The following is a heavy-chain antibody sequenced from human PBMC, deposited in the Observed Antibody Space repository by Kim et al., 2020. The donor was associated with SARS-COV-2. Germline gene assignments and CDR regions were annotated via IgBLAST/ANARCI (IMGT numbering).Heavy chain of an antibody. D-gene: IGHD3-3*01. V-gene: IGHV4-59*01. CDR1: GGSISSYY. CDR3: ARATNDFWSGYYYY. CDR2: IYYSGST. J-gene: IGHJ4*02. Sequence: SETLSLTCTVSGGSISSYYWSWIRQRPGKGLEWIGYIYYSGSTNYNPSLKSRVTISVDTSKNQFSLKLSSVTAADTAVYYCARATNDFWSGYYYYWGQGTLVTVSS.